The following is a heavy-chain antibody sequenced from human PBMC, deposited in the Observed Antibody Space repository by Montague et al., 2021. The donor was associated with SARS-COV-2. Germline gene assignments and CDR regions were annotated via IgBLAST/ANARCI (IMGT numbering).Heavy chain of an antibody. V-gene: IGHV4-61*01. J-gene: IGHJ4*02. CDR2: ISYTGYT. D-gene: IGHD4-23*01. Sequence: SETLSLTCSVSGVSVSSGTYYWSWIRQPPGKGPESIGFISYTGYTSYNPSLKSRVTISLDKSKNQLSLKLTSLTAADTAVYCCARGRNDYGGMVHGYWGQGTLVTVSS. CDR1: GVSVSSGTYY. CDR3: ARGRNDYGGMVHGY.